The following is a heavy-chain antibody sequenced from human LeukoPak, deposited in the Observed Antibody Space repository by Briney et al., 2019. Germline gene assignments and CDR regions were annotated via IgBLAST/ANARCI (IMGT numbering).Heavy chain of an antibody. D-gene: IGHD2-15*01. Sequence: GGSLRLSCAASGFTFSSNAMSWVRQAPGKGLEWVSVISGSGGSTYYADSVQGRFTISRDNSKSTLCLQMNSLRAEDTAVYYCAKQLGYCSDGSCYFPYWGQGTLVTVSS. CDR3: AKQLGYCSDGSCYFPY. J-gene: IGHJ4*02. CDR2: ISGSGGST. V-gene: IGHV3-23*01. CDR1: GFTFSSNA.